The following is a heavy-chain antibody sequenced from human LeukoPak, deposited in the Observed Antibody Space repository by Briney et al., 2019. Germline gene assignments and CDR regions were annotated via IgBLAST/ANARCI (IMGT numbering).Heavy chain of an antibody. J-gene: IGHJ4*02. CDR1: GGSFSGYY. V-gene: IGHV4-34*01. CDR3: ARTGYYAQYFDY. Sequence: SETLSLTCAVSGGSFSGYYWSWIRQSPGEGLEWIGEINHSGSTNYNPSLKSRVTISVDTSKNQFSLKLSSVTAADTAVYYCARTGYYAQYFDYWGQGTLVTVSS. CDR2: INHSGST. D-gene: IGHD3-9*01.